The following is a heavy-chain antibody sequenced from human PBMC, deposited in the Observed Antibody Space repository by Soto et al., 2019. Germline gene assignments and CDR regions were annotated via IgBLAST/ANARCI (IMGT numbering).Heavy chain of an antibody. V-gene: IGHV4-34*01. CDR1: GGSFNSYY. J-gene: IGHJ4*02. CDR2: VHHSGTT. Sequence: KPSETLSLTCAVSGGSFNSYYWSWVRQSPGKGLEWIGEVHHSGTTKYNPSLETRFTISVDTSKNQVSLRLTSVTAADRAVYYCARGSASGYGFDSWGPGTLVTV. D-gene: IGHD3-22*01. CDR3: ARGSASGYGFDS.